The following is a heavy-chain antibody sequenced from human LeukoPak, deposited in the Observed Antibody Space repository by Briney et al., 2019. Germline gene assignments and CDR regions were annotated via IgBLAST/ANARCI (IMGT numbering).Heavy chain of an antibody. J-gene: IGHJ4*02. CDR2: IKQDGSKK. D-gene: IGHD5-24*01. V-gene: IGHV3-7*04. CDR3: TRVGYIDEGIDY. Sequence: GGPLRLSRVASGFPFSSYWMTWVRQAPVKGPEWVANIKQDGSKKSYVDSVKGRFTISRDNAKNSLYLQMNSLRAEDTAIYYCTRVGYIDEGIDYWGQGTLVTVSS. CDR1: GFPFSSYW.